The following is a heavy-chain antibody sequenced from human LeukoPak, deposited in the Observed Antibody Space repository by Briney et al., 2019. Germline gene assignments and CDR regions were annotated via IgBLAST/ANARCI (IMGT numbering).Heavy chain of an antibody. CDR1: GGSISSGSYY. CDR2: IYTSGST. CDR3: ASHDSLRSSNAFDI. J-gene: IGHJ3*02. Sequence: SETLSLTCTVSGGSISSGSYYWSWIRQPAGKGLEWIGRIYTSGSTNYNPSLKSRVTISVDTSKNQFSLKLSSVTAADTAVYYCASHDSLRSSNAFDIWGQGTMVTVSS. D-gene: IGHD6-6*01. V-gene: IGHV4-61*02.